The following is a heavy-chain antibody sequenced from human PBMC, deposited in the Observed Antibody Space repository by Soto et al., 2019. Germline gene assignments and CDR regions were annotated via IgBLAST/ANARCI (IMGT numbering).Heavy chain of an antibody. V-gene: IGHV4-34*01. CDR3: ARGRRRQLVYPHFDY. CDR2: INHSGST. Sequence: SETLSLTCAVYGGSFSGYYWSWIRQPPGKGLEWIGEINHSGSTNYNPSLKSRVTISVDTSKNQFSLKLSSVTAADTAVYYCARGRRRQLVYPHFDYWGQGTLVTVSS. J-gene: IGHJ4*02. CDR1: GGSFSGYY. D-gene: IGHD6-13*01.